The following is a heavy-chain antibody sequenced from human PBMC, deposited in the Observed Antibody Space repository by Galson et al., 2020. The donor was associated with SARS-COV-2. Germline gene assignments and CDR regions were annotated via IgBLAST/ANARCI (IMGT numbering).Heavy chain of an antibody. V-gene: IGHV4-59*01. CDR1: GGSISGGH. CDR2: ISDSGRA. J-gene: IGHJ2*01. CDR3: ARAQPYDYIWGTYRPGYFDL. Sequence: SETLSLTCTVFGGSISGGHWAWIRQPPGKGLEWIAYISDSGRATYRPAINSRLTISVDTSKNQVSLELRSVTAADTAVYSCARAQPYDYIWGTYRPGYFDLWGRGTLVTVSS. D-gene: IGHD3-16*02.